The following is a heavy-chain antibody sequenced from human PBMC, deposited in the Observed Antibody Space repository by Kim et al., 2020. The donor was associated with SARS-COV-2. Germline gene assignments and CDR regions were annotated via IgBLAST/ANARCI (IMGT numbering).Heavy chain of an antibody. J-gene: IGHJ4*02. CDR1: EFTFSNYA. Sequence: GGSLRLSCAASEFTFSNYAMHWVRQAPGKGLEYVSAIDSNGGSTYYANSVKGRFTISRDNSKNTLYLQMGSLRAEDMAVYYCARVFIVGATMGSLGYWGRGALVIAAS. CDR3: ARVFIVGATMGSLGY. CDR2: IDSNGGST. D-gene: IGHD1-26*01. V-gene: IGHV3-64*01.